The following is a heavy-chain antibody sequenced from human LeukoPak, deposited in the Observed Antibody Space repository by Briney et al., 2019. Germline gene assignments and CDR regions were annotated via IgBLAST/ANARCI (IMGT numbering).Heavy chain of an antibody. CDR2: IYYSGST. V-gene: IGHV4-59*01. CDR3: ARDRSSSGVFFDY. D-gene: IGHD6-19*01. J-gene: IGHJ4*02. CDR1: GGSISSYY. Sequence: SEAPSLTCTVSGGSISSYYWSWIRQPPGKGLEWIGYIYYSGSTNYNPSLKSRVTISVDTSKNQFSLKLSSVTAADTAVYYCARDRSSSGVFFDYWGQGTLVTVSS.